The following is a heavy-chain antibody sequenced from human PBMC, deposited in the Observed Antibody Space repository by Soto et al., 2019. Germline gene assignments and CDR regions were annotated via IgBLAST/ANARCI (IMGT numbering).Heavy chain of an antibody. CDR3: ARGGAEDNYFDP. CDR1: GGAIDNGGFY. V-gene: IGHV4-31*03. Sequence: QVQLRESGPGLVKPSQTLSLTCTVSGGAIDNGGFYWSWIRQQPGKGLEWIGHICCSGSSHYNPSLRSRVTISMDTSKNHLSLKLSSVTAADTAVYYCARGGAEDNYFDPWGQGTLVTVSS. CDR2: ICCSGSS. J-gene: IGHJ5*02.